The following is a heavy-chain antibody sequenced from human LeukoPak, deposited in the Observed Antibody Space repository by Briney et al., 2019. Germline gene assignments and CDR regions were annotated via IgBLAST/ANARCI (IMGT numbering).Heavy chain of an antibody. V-gene: IGHV4-39*01. CDR3: ARHLAFCSGSNCYSVWFDP. CDR1: GGSISGYSNY. Sequence: SETLSLTCTVSGGSISGYSNYWGWLRQPPGKGLEWFGSMYYSGSNYYNPSHKSRTTISVDTSKKQYTLKLSSVTAADTAVYYCARHLAFCSGSNCYSVWFDPWGQGTLVTVSS. D-gene: IGHD2-15*01. J-gene: IGHJ5*02. CDR2: MYYSGSN.